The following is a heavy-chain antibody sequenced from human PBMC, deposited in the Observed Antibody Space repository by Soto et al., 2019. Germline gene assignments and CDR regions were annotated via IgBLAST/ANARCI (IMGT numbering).Heavy chain of an antibody. D-gene: IGHD3-22*01. Sequence: GGSLRLSCAASGFTFSNAWMSWVRQAPGKGLEWFGRIKSKTDGGTTDYAAPVKGRFTISRDDSKNTLYLQMNSLKTEDTAVYYCTTVSEYYDSSGYLTVDYWGQGT. J-gene: IGHJ4*02. V-gene: IGHV3-15*01. CDR3: TTVSEYYDSSGYLTVDY. CDR1: GFTFSNAW. CDR2: IKSKTDGGTT.